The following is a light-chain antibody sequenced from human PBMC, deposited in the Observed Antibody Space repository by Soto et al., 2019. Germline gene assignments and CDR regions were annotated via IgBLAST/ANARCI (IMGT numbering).Light chain of an antibody. CDR3: QQSYNSPWT. CDR1: QSIGTS. CDR2: RAS. J-gene: IGKJ1*01. Sequence: DIQMTQSPSSLSASVGDRVTISCRASQSIGTSLNWYQQKPGTAPRLLIYRASSVKSGVPPRFSGSGSGRDFTLTISSLRPEDSATYFCQQSYNSPWTFGQGTKVE. V-gene: IGKV1-39*01.